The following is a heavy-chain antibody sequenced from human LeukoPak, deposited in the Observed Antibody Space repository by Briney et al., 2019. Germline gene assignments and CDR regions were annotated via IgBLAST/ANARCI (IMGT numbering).Heavy chain of an antibody. Sequence: GGSLRLSCAASGFTFNNYWMTWVRQAPGMGLEWVANIKQDGSEKYYVDSVKGRFTISRDIAKNSLYLQMNSLRAEDTAVYYCARDRPQQWLVRGQRGYYYYMDVWGKGTTVTVSS. CDR1: GFTFNNYW. D-gene: IGHD6-19*01. J-gene: IGHJ6*03. CDR3: ARDRPQQWLVRGQRGYYYYMDV. V-gene: IGHV3-7*01. CDR2: IKQDGSEK.